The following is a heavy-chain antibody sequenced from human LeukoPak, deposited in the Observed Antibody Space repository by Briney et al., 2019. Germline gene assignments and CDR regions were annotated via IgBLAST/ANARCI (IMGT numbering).Heavy chain of an antibody. CDR2: IKSKTDGGTT. J-gene: IGHJ4*02. CDR1: GFTFSNAW. Sequence: PGGSLRLSCAASGFTFSNAWMNWVRQAPGKGLGWVGRIKSKTDGGTTDYAAPVKGRFTISRDDSKNTLYLQMNSLKTEDTAVYYCTTGRGSYLGFDYWGQGTLVTVSS. V-gene: IGHV3-15*01. CDR3: TTGRGSYLGFDY. D-gene: IGHD1-26*01.